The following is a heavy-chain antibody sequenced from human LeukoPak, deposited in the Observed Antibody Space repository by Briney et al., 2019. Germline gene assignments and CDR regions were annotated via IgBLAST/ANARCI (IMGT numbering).Heavy chain of an antibody. J-gene: IGHJ6*03. V-gene: IGHV1-69*05. Sequence: GASVKVSCKASGYSFTRFGITWVRQAPGQGLEWMGRIIPIFGTANYAQKFQGRVTITTDESTSTAYTELSSLRSEDTAVYYCARDRYHPGGDYGDYEALYYYMDVWGKGTTVTVSS. CDR2: IIPIFGTA. CDR3: ARDRYHPGGDYGDYEALYYYMDV. D-gene: IGHD4-17*01. CDR1: GYSFTRFG.